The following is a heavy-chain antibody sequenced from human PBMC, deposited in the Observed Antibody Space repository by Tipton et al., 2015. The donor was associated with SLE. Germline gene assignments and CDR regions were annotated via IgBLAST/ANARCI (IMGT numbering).Heavy chain of an antibody. D-gene: IGHD3-10*01. V-gene: IGHV4-34*01. J-gene: IGHJ5*02. Sequence: TLSLTCVVNGGSVIGYYWSWIRQPPGKGLEWIGEINHGGSTNYNSSLKSRVTISVGMSKNHFSLQLRSLSAADTAVYYCASPGKYGSGSFDPWGQGALVTVSS. CDR1: GGSVIGYY. CDR3: ASPGKYGSGSFDP. CDR2: INHGGST.